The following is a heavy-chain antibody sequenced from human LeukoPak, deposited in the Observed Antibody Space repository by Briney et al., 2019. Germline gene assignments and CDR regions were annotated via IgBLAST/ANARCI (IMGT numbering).Heavy chain of an antibody. CDR1: AYTFTAFY. CDR2: XXXYNGNT. D-gene: IGHD3-3*01. Sequence: ASVKVSCKASAYTFTAFYMHWVRQAPGQGLEXXXXXXXYNGNTNYAQKVQGRATMTTDTSTSTAYMELRSLRSDDTAVYYCARVLRYDFWSAYYFDYWGQGTLVTVSS. V-gene: IGHV1-18*04. CDR3: ARVLRYDFWSAYYFDY. J-gene: IGHJ4*02.